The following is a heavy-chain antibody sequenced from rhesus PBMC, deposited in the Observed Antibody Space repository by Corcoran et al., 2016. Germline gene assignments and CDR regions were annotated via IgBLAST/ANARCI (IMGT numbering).Heavy chain of an antibody. Sequence: QVQLQELGPGLVKPSETLSLTCAVSGYSISSGYGWSWIRQPPGKGREWIGYIGGSSGNTNYKLSLNSQITSSKDPSKNQFSLKLSSVTAADTAVYYCVSYYSGSSYYFDYWGQGVLVTVSS. V-gene: IGHV4-127*01. D-gene: IGHD3-16*01. CDR1: GYSISSGYG. CDR3: VSYYSGSSYYFDY. CDR2: IGGSSGNT. J-gene: IGHJ4*01.